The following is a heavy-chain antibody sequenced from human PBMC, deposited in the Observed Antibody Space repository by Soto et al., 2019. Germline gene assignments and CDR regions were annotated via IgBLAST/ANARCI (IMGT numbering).Heavy chain of an antibody. CDR1: GFTFSSYG. J-gene: IGHJ6*02. Sequence: QVQLVESGGGVVQPGRSLRLSCAASGFTFSSYGMHWVRQAPGKGLEWVAVIWYDGSNKYYADSVKGRFTISRDNSKNTLYLQMNSLRAEDTAVYYCARDGVGCGSGSYRYGMDVWGQGTTVTVSS. CDR3: ARDGVGCGSGSYRYGMDV. CDR2: IWYDGSNK. D-gene: IGHD3-10*01. V-gene: IGHV3-33*01.